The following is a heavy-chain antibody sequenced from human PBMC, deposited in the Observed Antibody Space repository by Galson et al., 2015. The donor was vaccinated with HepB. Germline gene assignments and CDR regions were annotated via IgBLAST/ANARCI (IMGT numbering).Heavy chain of an antibody. CDR3: TRAVETVTVMGGYYGMDV. CDR1: GGTFSTYA. CDR2: IIPIFGTA. Sequence: SVKVSCKASGGTFSTYAISWVRQAPGQGVEWMGGIIPIFGTANYAQKFQGGVTITADESTSTAYVELSSLTSEDTAVYYCTRAVETVTVMGGYYGMDVWGQGTTVIVS. V-gene: IGHV1-69*13. J-gene: IGHJ6*02. D-gene: IGHD4-23*01.